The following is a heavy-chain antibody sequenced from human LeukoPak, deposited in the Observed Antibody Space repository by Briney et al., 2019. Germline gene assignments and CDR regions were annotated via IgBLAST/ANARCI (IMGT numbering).Heavy chain of an antibody. Sequence: SETLSLTCTVSGGSISSYYWSWIRQPPGKGLEWIGYIYYSGSTNYNPSLKSRVTISVDTSKNQFSLKLSSVTAADTAVYYCARGHYDFWSGQYNWFDPWGQGTLVTVSS. CDR1: GGSISSYY. CDR3: ARGHYDFWSGQYNWFDP. J-gene: IGHJ5*02. CDR2: IYYSGST. D-gene: IGHD3-3*01. V-gene: IGHV4-59*01.